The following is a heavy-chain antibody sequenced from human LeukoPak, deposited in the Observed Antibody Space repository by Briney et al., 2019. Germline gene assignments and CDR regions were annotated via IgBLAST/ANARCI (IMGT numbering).Heavy chain of an antibody. D-gene: IGHD2-21*02. CDR3: ARSRGRDRKGSVYSNS. CDR1: GGSISSYH. J-gene: IGHJ4*02. V-gene: IGHV4-59*01. CDR2: IYYGGST. Sequence: SETLSLTCTVSGGSISSYHWSWIRPPPGKGLEGIGYIYYGGSTNYNPSLKSRVTISVDTSKNQFSLKLSSVSAADTAVYYCARSRGRDRKGSVYSNSWGQGTLVTVSS.